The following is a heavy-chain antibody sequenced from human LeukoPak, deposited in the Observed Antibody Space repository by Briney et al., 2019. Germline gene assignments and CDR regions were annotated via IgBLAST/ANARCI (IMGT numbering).Heavy chain of an antibody. D-gene: IGHD2-2*01. Sequence: SETLSLTCTVSGYSISSGYYWGWIRQPPGKGLEWIGSIYHSGSTYYNPSLKSRVTISADTSKNQFSLKLSSVTAADTAVYYCARAGIVVVPAAMPGPNDAFDIWGQGTMVTVSS. CDR1: GYSISSGYY. V-gene: IGHV4-38-2*02. CDR3: ARAGIVVVPAAMPGPNDAFDI. CDR2: IYHSGST. J-gene: IGHJ3*02.